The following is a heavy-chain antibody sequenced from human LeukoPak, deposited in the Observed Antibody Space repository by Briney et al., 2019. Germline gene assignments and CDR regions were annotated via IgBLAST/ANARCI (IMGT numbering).Heavy chain of an antibody. CDR2: IYYSGST. Sequence: SETLSLTCTVSGGSISSSSYYWGWIRQPPGKGLEWIGSIYYSGSTYYNPSLKSRVTISVDTSKNQFSLKLSSVTAADTAVYYCTRGLYTSSWYFDSWGQGTLVTVSS. CDR1: GGSISSSSYY. D-gene: IGHD6-13*01. V-gene: IGHV4-39*07. J-gene: IGHJ4*02. CDR3: TRGLYTSSWYFDS.